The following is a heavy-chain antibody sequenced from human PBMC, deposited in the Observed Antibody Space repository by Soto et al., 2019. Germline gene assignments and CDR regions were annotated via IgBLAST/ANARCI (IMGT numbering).Heavy chain of an antibody. CDR1: GFTFSSYS. CDR3: ARDPSYFDF. J-gene: IGHJ4*02. V-gene: IGHV3-21*02. Sequence: EVQLVESGGGLVKPGGSLRLSCAASGFTFSSYSMNWVRQAPGKGLEWVSSISSTSSYIYYADSGRGRFTISRDNAKNSLYLQLTSLRAEDTAVYYCARDPSYFDFWGQGTLVTVSS. CDR2: ISSTSSYI.